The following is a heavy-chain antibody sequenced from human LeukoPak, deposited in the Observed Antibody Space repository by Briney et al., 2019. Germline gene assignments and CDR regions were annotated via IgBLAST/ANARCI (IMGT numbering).Heavy chain of an antibody. Sequence: ASVKVSCKASGYTFTGYYMHWVRQAPGQGLEWMGWINPNSGGTNYAQKFQGRVTMTRDTSISTAYMELSRLRSDDTAVYYCARSGPPYYDFWSGYFGFDWFDPWGQGTLVTVSP. J-gene: IGHJ5*02. D-gene: IGHD3-3*01. V-gene: IGHV1-2*02. CDR1: GYTFTGYY. CDR2: INPNSGGT. CDR3: ARSGPPYYDFWSGYFGFDWFDP.